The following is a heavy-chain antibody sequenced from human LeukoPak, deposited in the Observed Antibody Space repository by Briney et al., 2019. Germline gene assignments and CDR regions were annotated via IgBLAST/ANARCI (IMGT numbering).Heavy chain of an antibody. V-gene: IGHV3-9*01. CDR1: GFTFDDYA. Sequence: GRSLRLSCAASGFTFDDYAMHWVRQAPGKGLEWVSGISWNSGSIGYADSVKGRFTISRDNAKNSLYLQMNSLRAEDTALYYCAKALYSSGWPFDYWGQGTLVTVSS. CDR3: AKALYSSGWPFDY. J-gene: IGHJ4*02. CDR2: ISWNSGSI. D-gene: IGHD6-19*01.